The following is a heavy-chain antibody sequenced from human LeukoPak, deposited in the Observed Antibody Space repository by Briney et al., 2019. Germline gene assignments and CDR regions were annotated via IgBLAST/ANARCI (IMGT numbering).Heavy chain of an antibody. Sequence: ASVKVSCKASGYTFTGYYMHWVRQAPGQGLEWMGWMNPNSGNTGYAQKFQGRVTITRNTSISTAYMELSSLRSEDTAVYYCARARLRLRYYYMDVWGKGTTVTVSS. CDR2: MNPNSGNT. V-gene: IGHV1-8*03. D-gene: IGHD5-12*01. J-gene: IGHJ6*03. CDR3: ARARLRLRYYYMDV. CDR1: GYTFTGYY.